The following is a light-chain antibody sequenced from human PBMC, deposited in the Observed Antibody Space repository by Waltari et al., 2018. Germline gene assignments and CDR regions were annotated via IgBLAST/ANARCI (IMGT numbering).Light chain of an antibody. V-gene: IGLV7-46*01. J-gene: IGLJ7*01. Sequence: QAVVTQEPSLTVSPGGTVTLTCGSSTGAGTRGLLPYWFQQKPGQAPRTLMCDESNKQSWTPARFSGSLLGGKAALTLSGAQPEEEAEYYCLLSYSNYAVFGGGTQLTVL. CDR3: LLSYSNYAV. CDR2: DES. CDR1: TGAGTRGLL.